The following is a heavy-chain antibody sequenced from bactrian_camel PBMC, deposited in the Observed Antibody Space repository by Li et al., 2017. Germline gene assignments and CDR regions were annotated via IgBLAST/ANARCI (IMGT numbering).Heavy chain of an antibody. D-gene: IGHD6*01. CDR2: ISSDGTT. V-gene: IGHV3S60*01. CDR1: GLSFDDYD. J-gene: IGHJ6*01. Sequence: VQLVESGGGSVQIGGSLRLSCTVSGLSFDDYDMHWYRQAPGDECELVSSISSDGTTKYADSVKGRFTISQDNAKKTVYLQMNSLKSEDAAVYYCAADSPMYDGGWYSTCPSRSGVTLVSGGRGPRSPSP. CDR3: AADSPMYDGGWYSTCPSRSGVTLVS.